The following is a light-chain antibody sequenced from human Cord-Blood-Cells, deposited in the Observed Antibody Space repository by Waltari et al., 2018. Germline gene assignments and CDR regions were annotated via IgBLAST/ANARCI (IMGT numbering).Light chain of an antibody. J-gene: IGKJ2*01. CDR1: QSVSSN. Sequence: EIVMTQSPATLSVSPGERATLSCRASQSVSSNLAWYQQKPGQAPRLLIYGASTRATGIPARFSGSGSWTEFTLTISSLQSGDFAVYYCQQYNNWPPRYTFGQGTKLEIK. CDR2: GAS. V-gene: IGKV3-15*01. CDR3: QQYNNWPPRYT.